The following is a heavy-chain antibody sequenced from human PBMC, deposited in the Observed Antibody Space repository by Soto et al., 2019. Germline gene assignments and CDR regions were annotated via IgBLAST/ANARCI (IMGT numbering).Heavy chain of an antibody. V-gene: IGHV1-46*02. D-gene: IGHD3-10*01. CDR2: INPSGAST. J-gene: IGHJ3*02. CDR3: ASDYNAYQRQHVFDI. Sequence: QVQLVQSGAEVKKPGASVKVACKASGYSFNSYYMHWVRQAPGQGREWMGVINPSGASTSYAQKFQGRVTMTRDTSTSTVYMELSSLRSEDTALYYCASDYNAYQRQHVFDIWGQGTLVTVSS. CDR1: GYSFNSYY.